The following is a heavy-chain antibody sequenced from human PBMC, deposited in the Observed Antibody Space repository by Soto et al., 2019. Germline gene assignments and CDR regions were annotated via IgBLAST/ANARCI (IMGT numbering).Heavy chain of an antibody. CDR3: AGSGYYHKSGMDV. J-gene: IGHJ6*02. CDR2: IYHSGST. CDR1: GGSISSGGYS. V-gene: IGHV4-30-2*01. D-gene: IGHD3-22*01. Sequence: QLQLQESGSGLVKPSQTLSLTCAVSGGSISSGGYSWSWIRQPPGKGLEWIGYIYHSGSTYYNPFRKSRVTISVDRSKNQFALKLSSVTAADTAVYYWAGSGYYHKSGMDVWGQVTTVTVSS.